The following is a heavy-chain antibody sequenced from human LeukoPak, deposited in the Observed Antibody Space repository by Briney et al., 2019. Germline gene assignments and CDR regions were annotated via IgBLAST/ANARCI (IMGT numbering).Heavy chain of an antibody. J-gene: IGHJ3*02. V-gene: IGHV1-69*05. CDR3: ARDQYYDNPRHDAFDI. CDR1: GGTFSSYA. Sequence: GASVKVSCKASGGTFSSYAISWVRQAPGQGLEWMGGIIPIFGTANYAQKFQGRVTITTDESTSTAYMVLSSLRSEDTAVYYCARDQYYDNPRHDAFDIWGQGTMVTVSS. CDR2: IIPIFGTA. D-gene: IGHD3-9*01.